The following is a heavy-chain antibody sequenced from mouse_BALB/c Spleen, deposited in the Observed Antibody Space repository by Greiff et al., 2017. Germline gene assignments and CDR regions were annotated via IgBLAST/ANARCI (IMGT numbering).Heavy chain of an antibody. CDR1: GFTFTSYW. Sequence: VQLQQPGADLVRPGASVTLSCKASGFTFTSYWINWVKQRPGQGLEWIGNIYPSDSYTNYTQKFKDKATLTVDKSSSTAYMQLRSPTSEDSAVYYCTRDDYAMDYWGQGTSVTVSS. CDR2: IYPSDSYT. V-gene: IGHV1-69*02. J-gene: IGHJ4*01. CDR3: TRDDYAMDY.